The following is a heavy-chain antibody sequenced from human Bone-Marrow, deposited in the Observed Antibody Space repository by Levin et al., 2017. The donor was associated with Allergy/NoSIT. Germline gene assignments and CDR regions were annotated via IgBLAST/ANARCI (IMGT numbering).Heavy chain of an antibody. CDR2: IWSDGSTK. Sequence: GGSLRLSCAASGFTFSSYGMHWVRQAPGKGLEWVALIWSDGSTKYFADSVKGRVTISRDSSKSTVYLQLNSLRVEDTAVYYCARDTAGYDYALDGWGQGTTVTVSS. D-gene: IGHD3-16*01. CDR3: ARDTAGYDYALDG. V-gene: IGHV3-33*01. J-gene: IGHJ6*02. CDR1: GFTFSSYG.